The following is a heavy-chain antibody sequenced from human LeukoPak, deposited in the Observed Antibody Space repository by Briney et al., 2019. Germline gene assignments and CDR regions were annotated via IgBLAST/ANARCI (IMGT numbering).Heavy chain of an antibody. V-gene: IGHV1-18*01. CDR3: VTGHHGRAMCDY. CDR2: VSAYNGNT. Sequence: ASVKVSCKASGYTFTSYGISWVRQAAGQGLEGMGWVSAYNGNTNYAQKLQGRVTMTTDTSTNTAYMELRSLRSDDTAVYYCVTGHHGRAMCDYWGQGTLVTVSS. D-gene: IGHD2-2*01. CDR1: GYTFTSYG. J-gene: IGHJ4*02.